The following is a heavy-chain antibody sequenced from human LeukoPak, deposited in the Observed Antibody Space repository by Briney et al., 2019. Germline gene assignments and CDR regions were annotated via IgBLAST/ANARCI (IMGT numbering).Heavy chain of an antibody. CDR1: GFTFSSYA. V-gene: IGHV3-30*04. CDR3: ARAPHIVVVTAIDY. D-gene: IGHD2-21*02. Sequence: GGSLRLSCAASGFTFSSYARHWVRQAPGKGLEWVAVISYDGSNKYYADSVKGRFTISRDNSKNTLYLQMNSLRAEDTAVYYCARAPHIVVVTAIDYWGQGTLVTVSS. J-gene: IGHJ4*02. CDR2: ISYDGSNK.